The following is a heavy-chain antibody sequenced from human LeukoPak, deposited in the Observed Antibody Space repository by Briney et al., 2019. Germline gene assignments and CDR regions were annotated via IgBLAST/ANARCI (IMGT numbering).Heavy chain of an antibody. Sequence: SETLSHTCTVSGGSISSYYWSWIRQPPGKGLEWIGYIYYSGSTNYNPSLKSRVTISVDTSKNQFSLKLSSVTAADTAVYYCARDAAWYYYDSSGYGDAFDIWGQGTMVTVSS. CDR3: ARDAAWYYYDSSGYGDAFDI. D-gene: IGHD3-22*01. V-gene: IGHV4-59*01. J-gene: IGHJ3*02. CDR2: IYYSGST. CDR1: GGSISSYY.